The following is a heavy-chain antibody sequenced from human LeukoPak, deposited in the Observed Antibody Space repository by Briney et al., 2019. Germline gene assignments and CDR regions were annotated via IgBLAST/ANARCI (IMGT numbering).Heavy chain of an antibody. CDR2: ITSTSNHI. V-gene: IGHV3-21*01. Sequence: GGSLRLSCVASGFTFSTYDMNWVRQAPGKGLEWVSAITSTSNHINYADSVKGRFTISRDSANNSLYLQMNSLRAEDTAVYYCARVYSANGYGSGYYDYWGQGTLSPSPQ. J-gene: IGHJ4*02. D-gene: IGHD3-10*01. CDR1: GFTFSTYD. CDR3: ARVYSANGYGSGYYDY.